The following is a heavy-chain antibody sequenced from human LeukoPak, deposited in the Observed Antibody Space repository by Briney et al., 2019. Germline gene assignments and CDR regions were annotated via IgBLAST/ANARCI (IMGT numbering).Heavy chain of an antibody. J-gene: IGHJ3*02. V-gene: IGHV3-20*04. Sequence: GGTLRLSCAASGFTFSSYGMSWVRQAPGKGLEWVATINWNSGSTGYADSVKGRFTISRDNVKNSLYLQMNSLRAEDTALYYCARESSVTFDAFDIWGQGTMVTVSS. CDR2: INWNSGST. CDR1: GFTFSSYG. D-gene: IGHD4-17*01. CDR3: ARESSVTFDAFDI.